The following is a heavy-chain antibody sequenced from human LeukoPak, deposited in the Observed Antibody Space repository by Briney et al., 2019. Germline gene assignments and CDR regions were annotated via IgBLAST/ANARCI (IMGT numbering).Heavy chain of an antibody. CDR3: ARMPANYYDSSGQPESDY. J-gene: IGHJ4*02. Sequence: GGSLRLSCAASGFTFSSYAMHWVRQAPGKGLEWVAVISYDGSNKYYADSVKGRFTISRDNSKNTLYLQMNSLRAEDTAVYYCARMPANYYDSSGQPESDYWGQGTLVTVSS. D-gene: IGHD3-22*01. CDR1: GFTFSSYA. V-gene: IGHV3-30*07. CDR2: ISYDGSNK.